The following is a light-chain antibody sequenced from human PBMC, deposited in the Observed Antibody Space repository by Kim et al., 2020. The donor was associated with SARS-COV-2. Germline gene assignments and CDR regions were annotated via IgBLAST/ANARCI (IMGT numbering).Light chain of an antibody. CDR3: CSYAGDYVI. J-gene: IGLJ2*01. CDR2: DVT. Sequence: PGQSVTISCTGASNNIGFYNDVSWYQHHPGRAPQLIIYDVTQRPSGVPDRFSGSKSGNTASLTVSGLQSEDEADYYCCSYAGDYVIFGGGTQLTVL. CDR1: SNNIGFYND. V-gene: IGLV2-11*01.